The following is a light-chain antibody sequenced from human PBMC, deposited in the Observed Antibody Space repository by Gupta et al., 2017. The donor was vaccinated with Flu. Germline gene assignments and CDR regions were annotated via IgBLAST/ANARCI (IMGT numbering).Light chain of an antibody. CDR2: EVS. CDR3: SSKTSSSTLV. CDR1: SSDVGGYKY. J-gene: IGLJ3*02. Sequence: QSALTQPASVSGSPGQSITISCTGTSSDVGGYKYVSWYQQHPGKAPKLMICEVSKRPSGVSNRFSASKSGNTASLTISGLQAEDDADYYCSSKTSSSTLVFGGGTKLTVL. V-gene: IGLV2-14*01.